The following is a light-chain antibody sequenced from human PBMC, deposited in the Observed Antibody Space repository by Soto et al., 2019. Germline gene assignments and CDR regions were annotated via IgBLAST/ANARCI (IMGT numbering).Light chain of an antibody. Sequence: DIQMIQSPSSLSASVGDRVTITCRAGQSITTYLNWYQQKPGKAPKLLIYGASTLQSGVPSRFSGSGSGTDFTLTISSLQPEDFATYYCQQSDSTPITFGQGTRLEIK. V-gene: IGKV1-39*01. CDR1: QSITTY. CDR3: QQSDSTPIT. J-gene: IGKJ5*01. CDR2: GAS.